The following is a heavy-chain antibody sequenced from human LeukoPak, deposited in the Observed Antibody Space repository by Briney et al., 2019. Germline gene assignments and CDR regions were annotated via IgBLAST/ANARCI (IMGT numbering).Heavy chain of an antibody. CDR2: ISYDGSNK. Sequence: GGSLRLSCAASGFTFSSYGMHWVRQAPGKGLEWVAVISYDGSNKYYADSVKGRFSISRDNAKNSLYLQMNSLRAEDTAVYYCARAFTTWGQGTLVTVSS. J-gene: IGHJ4*02. CDR3: ARAFTT. V-gene: IGHV3-30*12. CDR1: GFTFSSYG. D-gene: IGHD2/OR15-2a*01.